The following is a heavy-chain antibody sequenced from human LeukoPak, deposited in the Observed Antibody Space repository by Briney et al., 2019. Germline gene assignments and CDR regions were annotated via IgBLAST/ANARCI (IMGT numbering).Heavy chain of an antibody. CDR3: TRRPAGYCSSTSCYPPQYYYGMDV. J-gene: IGHJ6*02. Sequence: ASEKVSCKASGYTFTSYGICWVRQAPGQGLEWMGWIRAYNGNTNYAQKLQGRVTMTTDTSTRTGYMELRSLRSDDTAVYYFTRRPAGYCSSTSCYPPQYYYGMDVWGQGTTVTVSS. CDR2: IRAYNGNT. V-gene: IGHV1-18*01. CDR1: GYTFTSYG. D-gene: IGHD2-2*01.